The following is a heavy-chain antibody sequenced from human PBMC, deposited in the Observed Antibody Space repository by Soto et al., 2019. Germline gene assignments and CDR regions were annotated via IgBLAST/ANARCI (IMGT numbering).Heavy chain of an antibody. CDR1: GGTFSSYA. V-gene: IGHV1-69*01. J-gene: IGHJ5*02. CDR2: IIPIFGTA. CDR3: AGGLPIFGVVTSNNWFDP. Sequence: QVQLVQSGAEVKKPGSSVKVSCKASGGTFSSYAISWVRQAPGQGLEWMGGIIPIFGTANYARKFQGRVTITADESTSTAYMELSSLRSEDTAVYYCAGGLPIFGVVTSNNWFDPWGQGTLVTVSS. D-gene: IGHD3-3*01.